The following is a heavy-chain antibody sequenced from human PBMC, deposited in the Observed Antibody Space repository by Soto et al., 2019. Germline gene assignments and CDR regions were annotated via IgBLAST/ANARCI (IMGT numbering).Heavy chain of an antibody. Sequence: QVQLVQSGAEVKKPGSSVKVSCKASGGTFSSYAISWARQAPGQGLEWMGGIIPIFGTANYAQKFQGRVTITADESTSTAYMELSSLRSEDTAVYYCARPGACSGGSCYSNDYYYYGMDVWGQGTTVTVSS. D-gene: IGHD2-15*01. CDR2: IIPIFGTA. CDR3: ARPGACSGGSCYSNDYYYYGMDV. V-gene: IGHV1-69*01. CDR1: GGTFSSYA. J-gene: IGHJ6*02.